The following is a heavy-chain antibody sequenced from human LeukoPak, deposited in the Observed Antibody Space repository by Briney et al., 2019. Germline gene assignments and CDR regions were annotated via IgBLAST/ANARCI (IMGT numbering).Heavy chain of an antibody. Sequence: SETLSLTCTVSGGSISSHYWSWIRQPPGKGLEWIGYIYHSGSRNYNPSLKSRDTISIDTSKNQFSLKLSSVTAADTAVYYCARSSIAARGHWFDPWGQGTLVTVSS. D-gene: IGHD6-6*01. V-gene: IGHV4-59*11. CDR1: GGSISSHY. CDR2: IYHSGSR. J-gene: IGHJ5*02. CDR3: ARSSIAARGHWFDP.